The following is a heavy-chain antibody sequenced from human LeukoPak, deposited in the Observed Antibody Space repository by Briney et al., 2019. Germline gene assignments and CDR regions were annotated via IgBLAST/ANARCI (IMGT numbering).Heavy chain of an antibody. J-gene: IGHJ4*02. CDR3: ARERSSQGYFDF. Sequence: PRGALKISCKGSGYSFFSYWVGWVGQMPGKRLEGMGIIYPDDSDTRYSPSFQGQVTISADKSISTAYLQWSSLKASDTAMYYCARERSSQGYFDFWGQGTLVTVSS. D-gene: IGHD6-6*01. CDR1: GYSFFSYW. V-gene: IGHV5-51*01. CDR2: IYPDDSDT.